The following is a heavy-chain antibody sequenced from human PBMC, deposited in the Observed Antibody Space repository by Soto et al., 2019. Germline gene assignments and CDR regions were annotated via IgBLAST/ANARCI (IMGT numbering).Heavy chain of an antibody. CDR2: ITSSSSYI. D-gene: IGHD3-22*01. CDR3: VRARSTDSRPDY. V-gene: IGHV3-21*01. CDR1: GFTLSLYS. J-gene: IGHJ4*02. Sequence: GGSLRLSCAASGFTLSLYSMIWVRQAPGKGLEWVASITSSSSYIYYEDSLKGRFTISRDNAKNSLFLQLDSLRAEDTAVYFCVRARSTDSRPDYWGQGTLVTVSS.